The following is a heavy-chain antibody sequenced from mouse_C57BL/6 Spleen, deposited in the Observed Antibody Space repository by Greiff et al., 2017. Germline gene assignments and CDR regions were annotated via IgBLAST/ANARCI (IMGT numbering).Heavy chain of an antibody. Sequence: EVKLQESGPGLVKPSQSLSLTCSVTGYSITSGYYWNWIRQFPGNKLEWMGYISYDGSNNYNPSLKNRISITRDTSKNQFFLKLNSVTTEDTATYYCARGRGDYDGYFDYWGQGTTLTVSS. CDR3: ARGRGDYDGYFDY. CDR1: GYSITSGYY. CDR2: ISYDGSN. D-gene: IGHD2-4*01. V-gene: IGHV3-6*01. J-gene: IGHJ2*01.